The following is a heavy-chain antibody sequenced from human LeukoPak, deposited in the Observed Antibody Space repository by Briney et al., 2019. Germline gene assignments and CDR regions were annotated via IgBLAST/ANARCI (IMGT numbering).Heavy chain of an antibody. D-gene: IGHD3-10*01. Sequence: ASVKVSCKASGYTFTSYDINWVRQATGQGLEWMGWMNPDSGNTGYAQKFQGRVTMTRNTSISTAYMELSSLRSEDTAMYYCARRSLYYYGSGRSSAKKYNWFDPWGQGTLVTVSS. CDR2: MNPDSGNT. J-gene: IGHJ5*02. CDR3: ARRSLYYYGSGRSSAKKYNWFDP. V-gene: IGHV1-8*01. CDR1: GYTFTSYD.